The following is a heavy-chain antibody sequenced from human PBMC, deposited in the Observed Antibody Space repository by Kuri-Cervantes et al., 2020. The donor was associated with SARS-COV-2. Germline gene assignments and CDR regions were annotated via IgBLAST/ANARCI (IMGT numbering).Heavy chain of an antibody. Sequence: ETLSLTCAASGFTFSSYSMNWVRQAPGKGLEWVSSISSSSSYIYYADSVKGRFTISRDNAKNSLYLQMNSLRAEDTAVYYRARVPIAAPDYWGQGTLVTVSS. CDR1: GFTFSSYS. D-gene: IGHD6-6*01. CDR2: ISSSSSYI. V-gene: IGHV3-21*01. CDR3: ARVPIAAPDY. J-gene: IGHJ4*02.